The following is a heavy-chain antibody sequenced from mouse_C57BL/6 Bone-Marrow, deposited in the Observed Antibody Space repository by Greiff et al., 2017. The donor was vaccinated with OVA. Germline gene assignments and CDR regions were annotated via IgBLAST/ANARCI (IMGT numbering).Heavy chain of an antibody. Sequence: QVQLKQPGAELVKPGASVKLSCKASGYTFTSYWMQWVKQRPGQGLEWIGEIDPSDSYTNYNQKFKGKATLTVDTSSSTAYMQLSSLTSEDSAVYYCARYETSFAYWGQGTLVTVSA. J-gene: IGHJ3*01. D-gene: IGHD2-12*01. CDR3: ARYETSFAY. V-gene: IGHV1-50*01. CDR1: GYTFTSYW. CDR2: IDPSDSYT.